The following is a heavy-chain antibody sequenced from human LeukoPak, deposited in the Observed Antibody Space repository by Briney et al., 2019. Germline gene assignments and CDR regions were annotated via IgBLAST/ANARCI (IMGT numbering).Heavy chain of an antibody. CDR1: GYTFTTYY. J-gene: IGHJ4*02. Sequence: SVKVSCKASGYTFTTYYIHWVRQAPGQGLEWVGRIIPILGIANYAQKFQGRVTITADKSTSTAYMELSSLRSEDTAVYYCARSPVTIFGVVITNFDYWGQGTLVTVSS. CDR2: IIPILGIA. V-gene: IGHV1-69*02. CDR3: ARSPVTIFGVVITNFDY. D-gene: IGHD3-3*01.